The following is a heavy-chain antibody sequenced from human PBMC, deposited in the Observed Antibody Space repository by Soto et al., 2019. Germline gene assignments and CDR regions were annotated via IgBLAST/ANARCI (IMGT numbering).Heavy chain of an antibody. Sequence: SLRLSCAASGFAFSSYAMSWVRRSPGNGLEWVSAINGSGGSTYYADSVKGRFTISRDNSRKTLYLQMKSLRAEDTAVYYCAKDSPKLWYFDLSGRGTMVTVSS. CDR1: GFAFSSYA. CDR3: AKDSPKLWYFDL. V-gene: IGHV3-23*01. J-gene: IGHJ2*01. CDR2: INGSGGST.